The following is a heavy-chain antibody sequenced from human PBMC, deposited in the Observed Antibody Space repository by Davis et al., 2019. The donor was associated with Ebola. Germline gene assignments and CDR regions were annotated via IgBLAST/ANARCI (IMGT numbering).Heavy chain of an antibody. CDR1: GYSFTSYW. J-gene: IGHJ6*02. CDR3: ARVAVRLTVSSYGMDV. CDR2: IYPGDSDT. D-gene: IGHD4-11*01. V-gene: IGHV5-51*01. Sequence: GESLKISCKGSGYSFTSYWIGWVRQMPGKGLEWMGIIYPGDSDTRYSPSFQGQVTISADKSISTAYLQWSSLKASDTAMYYCARVAVRLTVSSYGMDVWGQGTTVTVSS.